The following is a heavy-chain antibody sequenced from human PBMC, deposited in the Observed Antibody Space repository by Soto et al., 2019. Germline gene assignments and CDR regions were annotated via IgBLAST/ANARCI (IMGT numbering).Heavy chain of an antibody. Sequence: GEALKISGKGSGYSCTSHCSGWVRQMPGKGLEWMGIIYPGDSDTRYSPSFQGQVTISADKSISTAYLQWSSLKASDTAMYYCARRTYCTNGVCYSGMEVRGQGTTVTVSS. J-gene: IGHJ6*02. D-gene: IGHD2-8*01. CDR3: ARRTYCTNGVCYSGMEV. V-gene: IGHV5-51*01. CDR1: GYSCTSHC. CDR2: IYPGDSDT.